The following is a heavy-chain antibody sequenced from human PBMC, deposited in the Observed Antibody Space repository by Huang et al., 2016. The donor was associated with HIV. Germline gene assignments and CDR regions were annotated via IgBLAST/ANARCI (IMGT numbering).Heavy chain of an antibody. CDR1: GYTFTNYA. CDR3: VRSYSDWRNSDY. V-gene: IGHV7-4-1*01. Sequence: QVPLVQSGSELKKPGASVKVSCKASGYTFTNYAMNWVRQAPGQGLEWMGGISSNNENPTNAQDTPGRYDFALNTTIRRRYRMIASQKAEDTGMYCCVRSYSDWRNSDYWGQGTLVTVS. D-gene: IGHD1-7*01. CDR2: ISSNNENP. J-gene: IGHJ4*02.